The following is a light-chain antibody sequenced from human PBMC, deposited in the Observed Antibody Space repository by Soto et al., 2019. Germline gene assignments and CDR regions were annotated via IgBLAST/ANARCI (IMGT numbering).Light chain of an antibody. CDR3: QQSYTTPIT. V-gene: IGKV1-39*01. CDR2: AAS. CDR1: QSISNY. J-gene: IGKJ5*01. Sequence: DIQMTQSPSSLSASVGERDTITCRASQSISNYLNWYQQKPGKAPKLLIYAASSLQSGVPSRFSGSGSGTDFTLTISSLQPEDFATYYCQQSYTTPITFGQGTRLEIK.